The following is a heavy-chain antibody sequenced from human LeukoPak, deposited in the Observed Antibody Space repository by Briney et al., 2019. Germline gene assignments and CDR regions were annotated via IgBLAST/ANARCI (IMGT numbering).Heavy chain of an antibody. CDR3: ARLRHYYGSGRLNWFDP. CDR2: INHRGST. V-gene: IGHV4-34*01. CDR1: GGSFSGYY. J-gene: IGHJ5*02. Sequence: SETLSLTCAVYGGSFSGYYWSWIRQPPGKGLEWIGEINHRGSTNYNPSLKSRVTISVDTSKNQFSLKLSSVTAADTAVYYCARLRHYYGSGRLNWFDPWGQGTLVTVSS. D-gene: IGHD3-10*01.